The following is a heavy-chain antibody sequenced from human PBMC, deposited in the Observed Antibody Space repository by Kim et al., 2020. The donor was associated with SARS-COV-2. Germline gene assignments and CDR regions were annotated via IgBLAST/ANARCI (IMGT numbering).Heavy chain of an antibody. V-gene: IGHV3-33*01. CDR2: IWYDGSNK. CDR1: GFTFSSYG. CDR3: ASIIAAAGSLGYYYYMDV. J-gene: IGHJ6*03. Sequence: GGSLRLSCAASGFTFSSYGMYWVRQAPGKGLEWVAVIWYDGSNKYYADSVKGRFTISRDNSKNTLYLQMNSLRAEDTAVYYCASIIAAAGSLGYYYYMDVWGKGTTVTVSS. D-gene: IGHD6-13*01.